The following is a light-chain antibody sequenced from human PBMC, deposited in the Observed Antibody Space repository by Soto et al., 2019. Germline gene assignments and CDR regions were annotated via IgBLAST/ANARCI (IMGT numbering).Light chain of an antibody. CDR1: QSIRSW. Sequence: DIQMTQSPSILSASVGDRVTITCRASQSIRSWLAWYQQKPGKAPKLLIYDGYSLESGVPSRLSGRRSGTEFTLTIAGLQPEDFATYYCQQYESYSPLTFGGGTKVEIK. CDR3: QQYESYSPLT. CDR2: DGY. V-gene: IGKV1-5*01. J-gene: IGKJ4*01.